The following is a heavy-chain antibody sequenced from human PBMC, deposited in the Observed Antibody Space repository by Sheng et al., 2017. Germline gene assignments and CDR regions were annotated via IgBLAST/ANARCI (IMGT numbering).Heavy chain of an antibody. D-gene: IGHD3-10*01. J-gene: IGHJ4*02. Sequence: QVQLQQWGAGLLKPSETLSLTCAVYGGSFSGYYWSWIRQPPWKGLEWIGEINHSGSTNYNPSLKSRVTISVDTSKNQFSLKLSSVTAADTAVYYCARGLVKYGSGSYFYWGQGTLVTVSS. V-gene: IGHV4-34*01. CDR1: GGSFSGYY. CDR2: INHSGST. CDR3: ARGLVKYGSGSYFY.